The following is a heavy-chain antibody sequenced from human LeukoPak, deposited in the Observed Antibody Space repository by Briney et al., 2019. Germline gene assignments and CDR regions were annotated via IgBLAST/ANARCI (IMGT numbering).Heavy chain of an antibody. CDR2: IYSGGST. D-gene: IGHD6-19*01. Sequence: GGSLRLSCAASGFTVSSNYMSWVRQAPGKGLEWVSVIYSGGSTYYADSVKGRFTIPRDNSKNTLYLQMNSLRAEDTAVYYCASLYSSGWYSNYWGQGTLVTVSS. J-gene: IGHJ4*02. CDR1: GFTVSSNY. CDR3: ASLYSSGWYSNY. V-gene: IGHV3-53*01.